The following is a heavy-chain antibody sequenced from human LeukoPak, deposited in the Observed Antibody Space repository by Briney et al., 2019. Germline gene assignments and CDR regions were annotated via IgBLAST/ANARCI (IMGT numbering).Heavy chain of an antibody. Sequence: PLASVKVSCKASGYTFTGYYMHWVRQAPGQGLEWMGWINPNSGGTNYAQKFQGRVTMTRDTSISTAYMELSRLRSDDTAVYYCARDRSSYGYNYYYYMDVWGKGTTVTVSS. D-gene: IGHD5-18*01. V-gene: IGHV1-2*02. J-gene: IGHJ6*03. CDR1: GYTFTGYY. CDR2: INPNSGGT. CDR3: ARDRSSYGYNYYYYMDV.